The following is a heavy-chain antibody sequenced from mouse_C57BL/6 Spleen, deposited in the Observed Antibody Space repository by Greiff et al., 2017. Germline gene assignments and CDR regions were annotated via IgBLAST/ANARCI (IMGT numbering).Heavy chain of an antibody. D-gene: IGHD2-2*01. CDR3: AREDYGYDGFAY. Sequence: DVQLQESGPGLVKPSQSLSLTCSVTGYSITSGYYWNWIRQFPGNKLEWMGYISYDGSNNYNPSLQNRISITRYTSKNQFFLKLNSVTTEDTATYYCAREDYGYDGFAYWGQGTLVTVSA. CDR2: ISYDGSN. J-gene: IGHJ3*01. CDR1: GYSITSGYY. V-gene: IGHV3-6*01.